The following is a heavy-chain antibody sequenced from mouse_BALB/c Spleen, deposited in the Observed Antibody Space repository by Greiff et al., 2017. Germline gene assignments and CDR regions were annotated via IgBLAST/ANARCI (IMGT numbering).Heavy chain of an antibody. CDR1: GFSLTGYG. CDR3: GKRNYGNPWFAY. V-gene: IGHV2-6-5*01. Sequence: VQLVESGPGLVAPSQSLSITCTVSGFSLTGYGVSWVRQPPGKGLEWLGEIWGGGSTYYNSALKSRLSISKDNSKSQVFLKMNSLQTDDAAMYYCGKRNYGNPWFAYWGQGTLVTVSA. CDR2: IWGGGST. J-gene: IGHJ3*01. D-gene: IGHD2-1*01.